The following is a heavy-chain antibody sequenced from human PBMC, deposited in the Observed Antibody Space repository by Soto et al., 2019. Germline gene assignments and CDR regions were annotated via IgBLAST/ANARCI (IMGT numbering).Heavy chain of an antibody. CDR2: IYSTGST. CDR1: GGSIRSSSY. Sequence: QLQLEESGPGLVKPSETLSLTCSVSGGSIRSSSYWVWIRQPPGKGLEWIGSIYSTGSTYYNPSLTSPVTISVDTSKNQCSPNRISVTASDTAVYHCRRRSSFGTDVWGQGTAVTVSS. D-gene: IGHD6-13*01. J-gene: IGHJ6*02. CDR3: RRRSSFGTDV. V-gene: IGHV4-39*01.